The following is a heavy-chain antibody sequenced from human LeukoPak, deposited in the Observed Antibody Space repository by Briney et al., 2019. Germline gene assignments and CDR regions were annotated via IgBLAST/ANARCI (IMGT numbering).Heavy chain of an antibody. V-gene: IGHV3-66*01. CDR2: IYSGGRT. Sequence: GGSLRLSCAASGFTVSNNYMSWVRQPPGKGLEWVSVIYSGGRTYYADSVRGRYTISRDNSKNTLYLQMNSLRAEDTAVYYCARVLGNRCIGGNCYFDYWGQGMLVTVSS. D-gene: IGHD2-15*01. CDR1: GFTVSNNY. CDR3: ARVLGNRCIGGNCYFDY. J-gene: IGHJ4*02.